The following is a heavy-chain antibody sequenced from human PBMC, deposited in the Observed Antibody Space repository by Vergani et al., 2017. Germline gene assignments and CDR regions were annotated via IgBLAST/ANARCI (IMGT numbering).Heavy chain of an antibody. J-gene: IGHJ5*02. CDR3: ARSPHGYTYGGYISQFDP. D-gene: IGHD5-18*01. V-gene: IGHV3-7*01. Sequence: EVQLVASGGGLVQRGGSLRLSCEASGFTFSNLWMTWVCQAPGKGLEWVANIKYDGSKKNYVDSVKGRFTISRDNAKNSLYLQMNNLRVEDTAVYFCARSPHGYTYGGYISQFDPWGQGTLVTVSS. CDR1: GFTFSNLW. CDR2: IKYDGSKK.